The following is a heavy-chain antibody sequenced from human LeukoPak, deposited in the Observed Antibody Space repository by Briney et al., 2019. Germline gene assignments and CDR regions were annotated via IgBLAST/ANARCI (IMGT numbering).Heavy chain of an antibody. Sequence: SETLSLTCTVSGGSISGYYWSWIRQPPGEGLEWVAYIYYTSGRTNYNPSLKSRVTILVDTSKNQLSLKLSSVTAADTAMYYCARILEGSGATFDIWGQGTMVTVSS. D-gene: IGHD1-1*01. V-gene: IGHV4-59*01. J-gene: IGHJ3*02. CDR2: IYYTSGRT. CDR3: ARILEGSGATFDI. CDR1: GGSISGYY.